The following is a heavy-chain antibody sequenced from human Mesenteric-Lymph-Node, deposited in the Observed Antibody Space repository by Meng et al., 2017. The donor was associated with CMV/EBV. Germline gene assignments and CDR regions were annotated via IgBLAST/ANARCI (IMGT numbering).Heavy chain of an antibody. Sequence: ASVKVSCKASGYTFSTYGISWVRQAPGQGLEWMGWISTYNGNTNYVQKLQGRVSMTTATSTNTAYLEVRNLGSDDTAVYYCTRDRSLSATTTFYYFYGMDVWGQGTTVTVS. J-gene: IGHJ6*02. CDR2: ISTYNGNT. CDR1: GYTFSTYG. CDR3: TRDRSLSATTTFYYFYGMDV. D-gene: IGHD1-26*01. V-gene: IGHV1-18*01.